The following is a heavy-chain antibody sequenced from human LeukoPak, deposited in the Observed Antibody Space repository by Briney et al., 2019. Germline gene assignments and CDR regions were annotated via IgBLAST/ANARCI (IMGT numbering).Heavy chain of an antibody. CDR3: ASRRDGYNSNWFDP. J-gene: IGHJ5*02. CDR1: GYSISSGYY. CDR2: IYHSGST. V-gene: IGHV4-38-2*02. Sequence: SETLSLTCTVSGYSISSGYYWGWIRQPPGRGLEWIGSIYHSGSTYYNPSLKSRVTISVDTSKNQFSLKLSSVTAADTAVYYCASRRDGYNSNWFDPWGQGTLVTVSS. D-gene: IGHD5-24*01.